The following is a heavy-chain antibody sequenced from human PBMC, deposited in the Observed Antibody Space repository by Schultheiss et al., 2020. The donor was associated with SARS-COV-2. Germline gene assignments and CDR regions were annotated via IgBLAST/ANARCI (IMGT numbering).Heavy chain of an antibody. Sequence: SETLSLTCTVSGGSISSGGYYWSWIRQHPGKGLEWIGYIYYSGSTYYNPSLKSRVTISVDTSKNQFSLKLSSVTAADTAVYYCATTTVTTMYFDYWGQGTLVTVSS. J-gene: IGHJ4*02. CDR3: ATTTVTTMYFDY. CDR1: GGSISSGGYY. CDR2: IYYSGST. V-gene: IGHV4-31*03. D-gene: IGHD4-17*01.